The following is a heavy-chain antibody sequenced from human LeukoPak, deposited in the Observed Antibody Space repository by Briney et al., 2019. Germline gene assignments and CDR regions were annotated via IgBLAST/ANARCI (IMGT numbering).Heavy chain of an antibody. D-gene: IGHD6-13*01. CDR2: ISGSGDDT. Sequence: PGGSLRLSCAASGFTFSSYYMSWVRQAPGKGLEWVSVISGSGDDTYYGDSVKGRFTISRDNAENSLYLQMNSLRAEDTAVYYCAGRAAAGRCFDYWGQGTLVTVSS. CDR1: GFTFSSYY. CDR3: AGRAAAGRCFDY. J-gene: IGHJ4*02. V-gene: IGHV3-23*01.